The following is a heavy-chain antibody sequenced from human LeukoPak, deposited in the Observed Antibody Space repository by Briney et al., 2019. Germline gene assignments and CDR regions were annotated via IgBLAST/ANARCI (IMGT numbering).Heavy chain of an antibody. V-gene: IGHV3-7*03. CDR3: ARVSPDFWSGYSGMDV. D-gene: IGHD3-3*01. CDR2: IKQDGSEK. J-gene: IGHJ6*02. Sequence: GGSLRLSCAASEFTFSSYWMSWVRQAPGKGLEWVANIKQDGSEKYYVDSVKGRFTISRDNAKNSLYLQMNSLRAEDTAVYYCARVSPDFWSGYSGMDVWGQGTTVTVSS. CDR1: EFTFSSYW.